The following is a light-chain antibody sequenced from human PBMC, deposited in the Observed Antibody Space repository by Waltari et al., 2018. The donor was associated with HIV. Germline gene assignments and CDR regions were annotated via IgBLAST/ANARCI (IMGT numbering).Light chain of an antibody. V-gene: IGLV1-44*01. CDR1: TSNIGQNY. Sequence: QSVLTQSPAASGTPGQMVTITCSGDTSNIGQNYVHWYQQLPGLAPKLLVYSVNQRPSGVPDRFSGSKSGSSASLVISGLHSDDEATYYCSSLDDTQNGHVMFGGGTKLTVL. CDR3: SSLDDTQNGHVM. J-gene: IGLJ3*02. CDR2: SVN.